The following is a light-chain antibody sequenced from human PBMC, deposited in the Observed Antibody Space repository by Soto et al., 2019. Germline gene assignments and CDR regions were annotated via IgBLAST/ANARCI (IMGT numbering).Light chain of an antibody. V-gene: IGLV1-44*01. Sequence: VLTQPPSASGTPGQRVTISCSGSSSNIGSNTVNWYHQLPGTAPKLLIYSNNRRPSGVPDRFSGSKSGTSASLAISGLQSEDEADYYCAAWDDSLNGVVFGGGTKLTVL. CDR3: AAWDDSLNGVV. J-gene: IGLJ2*01. CDR1: SSNIGSNT. CDR2: SNN.